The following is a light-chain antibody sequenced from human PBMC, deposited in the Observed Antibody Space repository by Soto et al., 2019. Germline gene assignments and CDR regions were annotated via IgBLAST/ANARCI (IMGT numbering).Light chain of an antibody. V-gene: IGLV1-44*01. Sequence: QSVLTQPPSASGTPGQRVTISCSGSSSNIGSNTVNWYQQLPGTAPKLLIYSNNQRPSGVPDRFSGSKSGTSASLAISGLQSDDEADYYCAAWDDSLNGWVFGGGIKLTVL. CDR3: AAWDDSLNGWV. CDR2: SNN. CDR1: SSNIGSNT. J-gene: IGLJ3*02.